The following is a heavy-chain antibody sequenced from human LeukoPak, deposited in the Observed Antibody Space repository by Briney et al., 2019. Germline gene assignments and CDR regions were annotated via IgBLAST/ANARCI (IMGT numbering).Heavy chain of an antibody. D-gene: IGHD3-22*01. J-gene: IGHJ1*01. CDR1: GGSISSSSYY. CDR3: ARHIWDYYDSSGYPIYFQN. Sequence: SETLSRTCTVSGGSISSSSYYWGWIRQPPGKGLDWIGTIYYGGSTYYNPSLKSRVTISVDTSKSQFSLKLSSVTAADTAIYYCARHIWDYYDSSGYPIYFQNWGQGTLVTVSS. CDR2: IYYGGST. V-gene: IGHV4-39*01.